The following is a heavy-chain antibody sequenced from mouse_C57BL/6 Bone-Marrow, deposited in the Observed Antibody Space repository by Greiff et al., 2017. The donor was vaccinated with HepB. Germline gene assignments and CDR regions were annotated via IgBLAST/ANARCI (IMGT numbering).Heavy chain of an antibody. CDR1: GYSFTDYN. V-gene: IGHV1-39*01. J-gene: IGHJ2*01. CDR2: INPNYGTT. CDR3: ARWNYYSNYPDY. Sequence: EVKLVESGPELVKPGASVKISCKASGYSFTDYNMNWVKQSNGKSLEWIGVINPNYGTTSYNQKFKGKATLTVDQSSSTAYMQLNSLTSEDSAVYYCARWNYYSNYPDYWGQGTTLTVSS. D-gene: IGHD2-5*01.